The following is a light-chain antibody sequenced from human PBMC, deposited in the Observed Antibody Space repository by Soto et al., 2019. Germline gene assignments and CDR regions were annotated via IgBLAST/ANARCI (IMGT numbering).Light chain of an antibody. Sequence: EIVMTQSPATLSVSPGERVTLSCRASQSVSRNLAWYQYIPGQAPRLLIYAASTRATGIPARFSGSGSGTEFTLSISSLQSEDYAVYYCHQYNNWPPWTFGQWTKVEIK. CDR2: AAS. CDR1: QSVSRN. J-gene: IGKJ1*01. V-gene: IGKV3-15*01. CDR3: HQYNNWPPWT.